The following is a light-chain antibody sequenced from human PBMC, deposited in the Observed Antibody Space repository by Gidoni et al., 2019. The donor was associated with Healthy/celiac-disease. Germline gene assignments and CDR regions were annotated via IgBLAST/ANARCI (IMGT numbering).Light chain of an antibody. J-gene: IGLJ2*01. Sequence: QSVLTQPPSASGTPGQRVTITCSGSSSNIGSNTVNWYQQLPGTAPKLLIYSNNQRPSCVPDRFSGSKSGTSASLAISGLQSEDEADYYCAAWDDSLNVLVFGGGTKLTVL. CDR2: SNN. V-gene: IGLV1-44*01. CDR1: SSNIGSNT. CDR3: AAWDDSLNVLV.